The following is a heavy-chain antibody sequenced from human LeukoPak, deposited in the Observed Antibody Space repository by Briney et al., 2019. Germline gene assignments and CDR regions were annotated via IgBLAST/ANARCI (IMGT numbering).Heavy chain of an antibody. V-gene: IGHV1-8*01. D-gene: IGHD3-9*01. CDR1: GYTFTSYD. CDR3: ARGRAARYFDWLRRKQYYFDY. J-gene: IGHJ4*02. Sequence: ASVKVSCKASGYTFTSYDINWVRQATGQGLEWMGWMNPNSGNTGYARKFQGRVTMTRNTSISTAYMELSSLRSEDTAVYYCARGRAARYFDWLRRKQYYFDYWGQGTLVTVSS. CDR2: MNPNSGNT.